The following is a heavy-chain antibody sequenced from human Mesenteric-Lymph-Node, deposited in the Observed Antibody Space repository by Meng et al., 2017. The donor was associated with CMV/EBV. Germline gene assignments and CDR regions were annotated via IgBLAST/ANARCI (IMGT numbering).Heavy chain of an antibody. CDR3: ARVDYSSSSRGAY. Sequence: GESLKISCAASGFIFDDYGVSWVRQAPGKGLEWVSGINWNGGSTGYVDSVKGRFTISRDNAKNSLYLQMNSLRAEDTALYYCARVDYSSSSRGAYWGQGTLVTVSS. J-gene: IGHJ4*02. V-gene: IGHV3-20*04. CDR2: INWNGGST. D-gene: IGHD6-6*01. CDR1: GFIFDDYG.